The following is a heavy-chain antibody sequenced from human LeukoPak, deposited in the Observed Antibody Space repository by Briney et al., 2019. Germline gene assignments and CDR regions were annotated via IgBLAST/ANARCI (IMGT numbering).Heavy chain of an antibody. V-gene: IGHV4-39*07. Sequence: SETLSLTCTVSGGSISSSSYYWGWIRQPPGKGLEWIGSIYYSGSTYYNPSLKSRVTISVDTSKNQFSLKLSSVTAADTAVYYCARGEGLAAAGLYYYYGMDVWGQGTTVTVSS. CDR1: GGSISSSSYY. J-gene: IGHJ6*02. CDR2: IYYSGST. D-gene: IGHD6-13*01. CDR3: ARGEGLAAAGLYYYYGMDV.